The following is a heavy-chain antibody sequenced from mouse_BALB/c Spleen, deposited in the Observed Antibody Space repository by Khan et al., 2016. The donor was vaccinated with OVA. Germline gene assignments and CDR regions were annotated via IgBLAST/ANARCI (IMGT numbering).Heavy chain of an antibody. CDR1: GYSFTTYY. V-gene: IGHV1S135*01. J-gene: IGHJ3*01. CDR2: IDPFSGST. CDR3: TRHGFVAWFTY. Sequence: VQLQQSGPELMKPGASVKISCKASGYSFTTYYIHCVMQSHGTSLEWIGYIDPFSGSTTYNQKFKGKATLTVDKSSSTAYIHLSNLTSEDSAVYYCTRHGFVAWFTYWGQGTLVTVSA. D-gene: IGHD2-2*01.